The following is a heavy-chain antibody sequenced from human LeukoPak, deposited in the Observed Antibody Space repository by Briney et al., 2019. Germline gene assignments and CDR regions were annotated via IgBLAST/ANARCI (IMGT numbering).Heavy chain of an antibody. V-gene: IGHV3-23*01. CDR2: ITSIGGST. D-gene: IGHD3-10*01. J-gene: IGHJ4*02. CDR1: GFTFTTYA. Sequence: GGSLRLSCAASGFTFTTYAMSWVRQAPGKGLEWVSSITSIGGSTYYADSGKGRFTTSRDNSKNTLYLQMNSLRAEDSAIYYCVKDRPNYYGPGAYYKRDGDYWGQGTLVTVSS. CDR3: VKDRPNYYGPGAYYKRDGDY.